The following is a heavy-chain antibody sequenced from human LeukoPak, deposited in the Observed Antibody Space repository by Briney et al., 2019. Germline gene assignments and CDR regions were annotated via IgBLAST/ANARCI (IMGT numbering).Heavy chain of an antibody. D-gene: IGHD5-24*01. CDR1: GFTFSSYD. J-gene: IGHJ4*02. Sequence: GGSLRLSCAASGFTFSSYDMHWVRQATGKGLEWVSAIGTAGDTYYPGSVKGRFTISRESAKNSLYLQMNSLRAGDTAVYYCARGMGRDGYNRPTGLVDFDYWGQGTLVTVSS. V-gene: IGHV3-13*01. CDR3: ARGMGRDGYNRPTGLVDFDY. CDR2: IGTAGDT.